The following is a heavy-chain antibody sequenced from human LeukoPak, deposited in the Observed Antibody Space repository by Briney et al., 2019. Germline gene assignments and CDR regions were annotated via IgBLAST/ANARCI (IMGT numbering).Heavy chain of an antibody. CDR1: GFTFINYA. Sequence: GSLRLSCAASGFTFINYAMNWVRRAPGKGREWVSYISSSSSTIYYADSVKGRFTIPRDNAKNSLYLQMNSLRAEDTAVYYCASPPPFGYYYYYMDVWGKGTTVTVSS. J-gene: IGHJ6*03. V-gene: IGHV3-48*01. CDR3: ASPPPFGYYYYYMDV. D-gene: IGHD3-3*01. CDR2: ISSSSSTI.